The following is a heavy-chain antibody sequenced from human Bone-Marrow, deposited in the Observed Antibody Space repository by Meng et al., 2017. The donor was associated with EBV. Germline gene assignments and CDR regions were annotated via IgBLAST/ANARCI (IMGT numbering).Heavy chain of an antibody. J-gene: IGHJ5*02. V-gene: IGHV4-4*02. D-gene: IGHD2-15*01. CDR3: AERYSTMRGKWFDP. Sequence: QVQLQESGPGLVKPSGXLSLTCTVSGGSVSSTTWWNWVRQPPGKGLEWIGEIHHRGDTNYNPSLKSRVAISIDKSKNQFSLKLNSVTAADTAVYYCAERYSTMRGKWFDPWGQGTLVTVSS. CDR2: IHHRGDT. CDR1: GGSVSSTTW.